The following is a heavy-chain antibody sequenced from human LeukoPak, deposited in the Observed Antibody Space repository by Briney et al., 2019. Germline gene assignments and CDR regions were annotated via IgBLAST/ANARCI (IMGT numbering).Heavy chain of an antibody. D-gene: IGHD3-3*01. CDR3: ARRALDYDFWSGYFDY. CDR2: IYTSGST. J-gene: IGHJ4*02. CDR1: GGSISSYY. V-gene: IGHV4-4*09. Sequence: SETLSLTCTVSGGSISSYYWSWIRQPPGKGLEWIGYIYTSGSTNYNPSLKSRVTISVDTSKNQFSLKLSSVTAADTAVYYCARRALDYDFWSGYFDYWGQGALVTGSP.